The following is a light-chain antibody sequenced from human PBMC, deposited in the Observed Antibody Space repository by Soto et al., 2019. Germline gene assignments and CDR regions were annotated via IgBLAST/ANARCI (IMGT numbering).Light chain of an antibody. CDR3: QQRSNWPLT. Sequence: IVLTQSPATLSLPPGERATLSCRASQSVSSYSAWYQQKPGQAPRLLIYDASNRATGIPARFSGSGSGTDFTLTISSLEPEDFAVYYCQQRSNWPLTFGGGTKVDIK. CDR2: DAS. J-gene: IGKJ4*01. CDR1: QSVSSY. V-gene: IGKV3-11*01.